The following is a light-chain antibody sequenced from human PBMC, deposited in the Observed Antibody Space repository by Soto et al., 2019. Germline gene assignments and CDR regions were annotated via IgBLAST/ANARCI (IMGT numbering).Light chain of an antibody. Sequence: EVVMPQSPATVSVSPGEGVTLSCRASQTISNDLAGYQQKPGQAPRLLIYGASTRATGVPARFSGGGSGTEFSLTISSLQSEDFAFYYCQQNNKWPPVTFGGGTKVEIK. CDR3: QQNNKWPPVT. CDR2: GAS. J-gene: IGKJ4*01. V-gene: IGKV3-15*01. CDR1: QTISND.